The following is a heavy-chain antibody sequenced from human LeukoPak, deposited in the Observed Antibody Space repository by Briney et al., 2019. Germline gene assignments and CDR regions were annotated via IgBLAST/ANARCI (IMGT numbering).Heavy chain of an antibody. D-gene: IGHD3-10*01. Sequence: SETLSLTCTVSGGSISSYYWSWIRQPPGKGLEWIGYIYYSGSTNYNPSLKSRVTISVDTSKNQFSLKLSSVTAADTAVYYCARLPPLLWFGELSFYGMDVWGQGTTVTDSS. CDR2: IYYSGST. V-gene: IGHV4-59*08. CDR3: ARLPPLLWFGELSFYGMDV. CDR1: GGSISSYY. J-gene: IGHJ6*02.